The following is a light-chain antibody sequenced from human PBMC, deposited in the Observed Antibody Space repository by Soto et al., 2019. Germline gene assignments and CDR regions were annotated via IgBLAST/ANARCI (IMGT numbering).Light chain of an antibody. J-gene: IGLJ1*01. CDR2: GHS. CDR3: QSYDSGLSGYV. CDR1: GSNIGADFD. V-gene: IGLV1-40*01. Sequence: QPVLTQPPSVSGAPGQRVTISCTGSGSNIGADFDVHWYQHLPGTAPRLLIYGHSNRPSGVPDRFSGSKSGTSASLAITGLQAEDEADYYCQSYDSGLSGYVFGAVTKLTVL.